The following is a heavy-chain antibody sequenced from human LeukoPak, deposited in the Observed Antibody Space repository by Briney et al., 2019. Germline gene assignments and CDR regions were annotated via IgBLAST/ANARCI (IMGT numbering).Heavy chain of an antibody. CDR1: GYTFTAYY. CDR3: ASVTYYGSSGYYLGDY. Sequence: GASVKVSCKASGYTFTAYYIHWVRQAPGQGLEWMGRINPNSGGTNYAQKFQGRVTMTRDTSISTAYMELSRLKSDDTAIYYCASVTYYGSSGYYLGDYWGQGTLVTVSS. CDR2: INPNSGGT. D-gene: IGHD3-22*01. J-gene: IGHJ4*02. V-gene: IGHV1-2*06.